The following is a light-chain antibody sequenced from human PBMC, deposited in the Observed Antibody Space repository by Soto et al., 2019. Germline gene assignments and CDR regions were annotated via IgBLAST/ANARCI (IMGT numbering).Light chain of an antibody. V-gene: IGKV1-39*01. CDR1: QSISSY. Sequence: DIQMTQSPSSLSASVGDRVTITCRASQSISSYLNWYQQKPGKAPKLLIYAASSLQSGVPSRFSGSGSWTDLTLTISSLQPADFATYYCQQSYSTPITFGQGTRLEIK. CDR3: QQSYSTPIT. J-gene: IGKJ5*01. CDR2: AAS.